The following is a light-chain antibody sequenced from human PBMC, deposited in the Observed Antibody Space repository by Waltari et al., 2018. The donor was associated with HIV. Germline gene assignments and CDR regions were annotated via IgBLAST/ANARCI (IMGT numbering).Light chain of an antibody. CDR2: EDN. CDR1: SSAVGSYNV. V-gene: IGLV2-23*01. J-gene: IGLJ3*02. Sequence: QSALTQPASVSGSPGQSITISCTGTSSAVGSYNVFSWYQQHPGKAPKLMIYEDNKRPSGVSNRFSGSKSGNTASLTISGLQAEDEADYYCCSYAGSTTWVFGGGTKLTVL. CDR3: CSYAGSTTWV.